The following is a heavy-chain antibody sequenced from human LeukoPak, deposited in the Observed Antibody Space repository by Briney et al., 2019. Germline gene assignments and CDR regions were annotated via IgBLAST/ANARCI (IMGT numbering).Heavy chain of an antibody. CDR1: GFTVSPNY. CDR3: ANLIAAGNNDY. D-gene: IGHD6-13*01. J-gene: IGHJ4*02. V-gene: IGHV3-53*05. CDR2: IYTDDAT. Sequence: PGGSLRLSCAASGFTVSPNYMNWVRQAPGKGLEWVSVIYTDDATYYADSVKGRFTISRDHSKNTLYLQMNSLRAEDTAVYYCANLIAAGNNDYWGQGTLVTVSS.